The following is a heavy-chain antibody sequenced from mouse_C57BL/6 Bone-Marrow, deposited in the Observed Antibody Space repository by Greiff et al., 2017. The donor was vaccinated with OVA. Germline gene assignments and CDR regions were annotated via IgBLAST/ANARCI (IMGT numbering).Heavy chain of an antibody. D-gene: IGHD1-1*01. V-gene: IGHV1-55*01. Sequence: QVQLQQSGAELVKPGASVKMSCKASGYTFTSYWITWVKQRPGQGLEWIGDIYPGSGSTNYNEKFKSKATLTVDTSSSTAYMQLSSLTSEDSAVYYCARPYYGSSYVHYWGQGTTLTVSS. CDR2: IYPGSGST. CDR3: ARPYYGSSYVHY. J-gene: IGHJ2*01. CDR1: GYTFTSYW.